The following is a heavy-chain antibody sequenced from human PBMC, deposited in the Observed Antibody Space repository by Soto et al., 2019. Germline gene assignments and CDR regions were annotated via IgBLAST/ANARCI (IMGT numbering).Heavy chain of an antibody. Sequence: QVQFVQSGAEVKKPGASVKVSCKASGYTFSSYTMHWVRQAPGQRLEWMGWNNAGNGDTKYSQNFQGRITITRDTSATTVYMELSSLRSEDTAVYYCARYFDRGDYYLDYWGQGTLVTVSS. D-gene: IGHD3-22*01. J-gene: IGHJ4*02. CDR2: NNAGNGDT. CDR3: ARYFDRGDYYLDY. CDR1: GYTFSSYT. V-gene: IGHV1-3*01.